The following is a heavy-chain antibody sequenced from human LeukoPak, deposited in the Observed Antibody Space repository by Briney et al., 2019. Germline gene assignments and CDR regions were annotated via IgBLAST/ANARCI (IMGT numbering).Heavy chain of an antibody. CDR1: GFTFSTYA. J-gene: IGHJ5*02. Sequence: GGSLRLSCAASGFTFSTYAMSWVRQTPGKGLEWVSSISSSSSNIYYADSVKGRFTISRDNAKNSLYLQMNSLRADDTAVYYCVRDESGSVAGTNDRWGQGTLVTVSS. V-gene: IGHV3-21*01. CDR3: VRDESGSVAGTNDR. CDR2: ISSSSSNI. D-gene: IGHD6-19*01.